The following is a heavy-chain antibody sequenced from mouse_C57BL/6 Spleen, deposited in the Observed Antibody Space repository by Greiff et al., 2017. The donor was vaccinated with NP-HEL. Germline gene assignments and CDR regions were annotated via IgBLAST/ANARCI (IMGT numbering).Heavy chain of an antibody. CDR1: GYTFTDYE. D-gene: IGHD3-3*01. CDR3: TRVEGRGSAMDY. Sequence: VHLVESGAELVRPGASVTLSCKASGYTFTDYEMHWVKQTPVHGLEWIGAIDPETGGTAYNQKFKGKAILTADKSSSTAYMELRSLTSEDSAVYYCTRVEGRGSAMDYWGQGTSVTVSS. CDR2: IDPETGGT. J-gene: IGHJ4*01. V-gene: IGHV1-15*01.